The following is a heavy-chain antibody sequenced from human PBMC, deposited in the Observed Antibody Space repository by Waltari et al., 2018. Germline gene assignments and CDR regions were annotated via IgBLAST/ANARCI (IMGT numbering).Heavy chain of an antibody. J-gene: IGHJ3*02. Sequence: EVQLVESGGGLVQPGGSLRLPCAASGFTFRSYWMGWVRQAPGKGLEWVANIKQDGSEKYYVDSVKGRFTISRDNAKNSLYLQMNSLRAEDTAVYYCARDRDAFDIWGQGTMVTVSS. CDR2: IKQDGSEK. CDR1: GFTFRSYW. V-gene: IGHV3-7*01. CDR3: ARDRDAFDI.